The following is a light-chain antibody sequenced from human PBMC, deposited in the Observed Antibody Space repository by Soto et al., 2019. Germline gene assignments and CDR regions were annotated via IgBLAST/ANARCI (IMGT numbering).Light chain of an antibody. CDR3: QQGHNWPLT. J-gene: IGKJ2*01. Sequence: EIVMPQSPATLSLSPGARAALSCRASQSINSELAWYQQKPGQPPRLLIYGASTRDTGVPARFTGSESGSEFTLTISGLQSEDFAVYYCQQGHNWPLTFGQGTRLEI. V-gene: IGKV3-15*01. CDR1: QSINSE. CDR2: GAS.